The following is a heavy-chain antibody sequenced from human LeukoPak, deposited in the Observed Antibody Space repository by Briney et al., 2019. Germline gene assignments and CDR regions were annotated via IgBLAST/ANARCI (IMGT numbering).Heavy chain of an antibody. Sequence: GESLKISCKGAGYRFTTYWIGWVRQMPGKDLEWLAIINPGDSDTRYSPSFQGQVTISADKSISTAYLQWSSLKASDSAMYYCVRPAASGWYDSWGQGTPVSV. J-gene: IGHJ5*01. CDR1: GYRFTTYW. D-gene: IGHD1-26*01. V-gene: IGHV5-51*01. CDR3: VRPAASGWYDS. CDR2: INPGDSDT.